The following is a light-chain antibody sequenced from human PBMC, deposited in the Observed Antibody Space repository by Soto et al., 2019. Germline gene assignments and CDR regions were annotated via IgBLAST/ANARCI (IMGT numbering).Light chain of an antibody. V-gene: IGKV3-11*01. CDR1: QSVSNS. Sequence: EIVLTQSPATLSLSPGERVSLSCRASQSVSNSLAWYQQKPGQPPRLLIYDVSNRATGIPARFSGSGSGTDFTLTITSPEPEDFAVYFCHQRYNWPRVTFGQGTRLEIK. J-gene: IGKJ5*01. CDR2: DVS. CDR3: HQRYNWPRVT.